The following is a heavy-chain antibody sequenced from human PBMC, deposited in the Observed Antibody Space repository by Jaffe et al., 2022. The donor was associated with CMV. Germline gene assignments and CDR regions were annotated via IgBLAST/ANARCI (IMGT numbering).Heavy chain of an antibody. CDR1: GGSISTRDYY. CDR2: IYYSRST. Sequence: QLQLQESGPGLVKPSETLSLTCAVSGGSISTRDYYWGWIRQPPGKGLEWIGSIYYSRSTYYNPSLKSRVTISVDTSKNLFSLKLSSVTAADTAVYYCGRRGDYWGAFDIWGQGTMVIVSS. D-gene: IGHD4-17*01. V-gene: IGHV4-39*01. J-gene: IGHJ3*02. CDR3: GRRGDYWGAFDI.